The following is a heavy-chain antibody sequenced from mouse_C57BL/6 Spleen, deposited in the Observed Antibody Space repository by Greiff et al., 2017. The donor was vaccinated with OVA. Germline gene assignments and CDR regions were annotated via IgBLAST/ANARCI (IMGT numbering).Heavy chain of an antibody. J-gene: IGHJ4*01. Sequence: QVQLKESGPGLVAPSQSLSITCTVSGFSLTSYGVHWVRQPPGKGLEWLVVIWSDGSTTYNSASKSILSISSNNSKRQVFLKTNNLQTDDTAMYYCVRHGYYYAMDYWGQGTSVTVSS. CDR3: VRHGYYYAMDY. CDR2: IWSDGST. CDR1: GFSLTSYG. V-gene: IGHV2-6-1*01.